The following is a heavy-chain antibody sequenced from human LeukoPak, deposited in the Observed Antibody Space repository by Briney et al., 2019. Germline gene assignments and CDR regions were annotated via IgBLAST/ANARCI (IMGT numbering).Heavy chain of an antibody. CDR3: AREQQLVMVFDY. CDR2: IYHSGST. J-gene: IGHJ4*02. Sequence: SETLSLTCAVSGGSISSGGYSWSWIRQPPGKGLEWIGYIYHSGSTYYSPSLKSRVTISVDRSKNQFSLKLSSVTAADTAVYYCAREQQLVMVFDYWGQGTLVTVSS. D-gene: IGHD6-13*01. V-gene: IGHV4-30-2*01. CDR1: GGSISSGGYS.